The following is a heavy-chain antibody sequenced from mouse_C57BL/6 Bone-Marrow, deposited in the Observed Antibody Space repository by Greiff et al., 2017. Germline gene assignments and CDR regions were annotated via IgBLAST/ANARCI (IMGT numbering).Heavy chain of an antibody. D-gene: IGHD2-3*01. CDR1: GYTFTSYW. V-gene: IGHV1-55*01. Sequence: VQLQQPGAELVKPGASVKMSCKASGYTFTSYWITWVKQRPGQGLEWIGDIYPGSGSTNYNEKFKSKATLTVDTSSSTAYMQLSSLTSEDSAVYYCARSSIYDGYYSFAYWGQGTLVTVSA. CDR2: IYPGSGST. J-gene: IGHJ3*01. CDR3: ARSSIYDGYYSFAY.